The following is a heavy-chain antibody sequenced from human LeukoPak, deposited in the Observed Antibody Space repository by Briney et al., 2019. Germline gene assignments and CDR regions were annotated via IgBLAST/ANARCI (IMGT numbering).Heavy chain of an antibody. V-gene: IGHV4-39*07. D-gene: IGHD3-22*01. CDR1: GGSISSSSYY. CDR2: IYYSGST. CDR3: ARLGSSGYAH. J-gene: IGHJ4*02. Sequence: PSETLSLTCTVSGGSISSSSYYWGWIRQPPGKGLEWIGSIYYSGSTYYNPSLKSRVTISVDTSKNQFSLKLSSVTAADTAVNYCARLGSSGYAHWGQGTLVTVSS.